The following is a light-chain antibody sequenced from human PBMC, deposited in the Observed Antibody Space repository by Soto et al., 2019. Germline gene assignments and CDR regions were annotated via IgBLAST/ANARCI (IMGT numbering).Light chain of an antibody. Sequence: DIQMTQSPSTLSACVGDRVTITCRASQSISTWLAWYQQKPGKAPNLLIYDASSLASGVPSRFSGSGSGTDFTLIISSLQPDDLATYSCQQYNNYPLTSGGGTKVELK. CDR2: DAS. CDR3: QQYNNYPLT. CDR1: QSISTW. V-gene: IGKV1-5*01. J-gene: IGKJ4*01.